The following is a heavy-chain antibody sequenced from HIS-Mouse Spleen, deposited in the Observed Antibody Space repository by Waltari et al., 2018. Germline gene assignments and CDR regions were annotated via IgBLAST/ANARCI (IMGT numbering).Heavy chain of an antibody. Sequence: QVQLVQSGAEVKKPGASVKVSCKASGYTFTSYDINWVRQATGQGLEWMGWMNPNSGNTGYAQKFQGRVTMTRNTSISTAYMELSSLRSEDTAVYYCARELTHIVVVTAHDAFDIWGQGTMVTVSS. CDR1: GYTFTSYD. CDR3: ARELTHIVVVTAHDAFDI. J-gene: IGHJ3*02. CDR2: MNPNSGNT. V-gene: IGHV1-8*01. D-gene: IGHD2-21*02.